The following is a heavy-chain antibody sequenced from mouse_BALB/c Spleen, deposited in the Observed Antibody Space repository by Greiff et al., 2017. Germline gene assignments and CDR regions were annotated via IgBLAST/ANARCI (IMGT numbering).Heavy chain of an antibody. CDR1: GYTFTSYW. D-gene: IGHD3-3*01. Sequence: SGAELARPGASVKLSCKASGYTFTSYWMQWVNQRPGQGLEWIGAIYPGDGDTRYTQKFKGKATLTADKSSSTAYMQLSSLASEDSAVYYCARGDGAWYFDVWGAGTTVTVSS. CDR2: IYPGDGDT. V-gene: IGHV1-87*01. CDR3: ARGDGAWYFDV. J-gene: IGHJ1*01.